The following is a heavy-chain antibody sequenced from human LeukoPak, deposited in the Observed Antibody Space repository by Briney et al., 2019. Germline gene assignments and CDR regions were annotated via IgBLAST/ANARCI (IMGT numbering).Heavy chain of an antibody. CDR1: GFTFSSYA. D-gene: IGHD1-7*01. CDR2: ISGSGGRT. Sequence: GGSLRLSCAASGFTFSSYAMSWVRQAPGKGLEWVSGISGSGGRTYYADSVKGRFTISRDNSRNTLYLQMNSLRAEDTALYYCVKGCIRELPRGGFDIWGQGTMVTVSS. J-gene: IGHJ3*02. CDR3: VKGCIRELPRGGFDI. V-gene: IGHV3-23*01.